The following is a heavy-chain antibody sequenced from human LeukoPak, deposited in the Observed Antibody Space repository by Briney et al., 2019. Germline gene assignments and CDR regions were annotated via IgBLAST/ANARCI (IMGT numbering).Heavy chain of an antibody. Sequence: PSETLSLTCTVSGGSISSSSYYWGWIRQPPGKGLEWIGSIYYSGSTYYNPSLKSRVTISVDTSKNQFSLKLSSVTAADTAVYYCARVGTAMVGNFDYWGQGTLVTVSS. J-gene: IGHJ4*02. CDR3: ARVGTAMVGNFDY. V-gene: IGHV4-39*07. D-gene: IGHD5-18*01. CDR1: GGSISSSSYY. CDR2: IYYSGST.